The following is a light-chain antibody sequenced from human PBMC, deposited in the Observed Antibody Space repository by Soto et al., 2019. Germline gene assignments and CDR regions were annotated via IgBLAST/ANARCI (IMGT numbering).Light chain of an antibody. V-gene: IGKV1-33*01. CDR3: QQYYKVPVT. Sequence: DIQMTQSPSSLSASIGDRVTITCQASQDVNNSLNWYQQKPRKAPNLVIYDVSNLGIGVPSRFSGSGSGTDVTFTISRLQPEDIGTYYCQQYYKVPVTFGQGTRLEI. CDR2: DVS. J-gene: IGKJ5*01. CDR1: QDVNNS.